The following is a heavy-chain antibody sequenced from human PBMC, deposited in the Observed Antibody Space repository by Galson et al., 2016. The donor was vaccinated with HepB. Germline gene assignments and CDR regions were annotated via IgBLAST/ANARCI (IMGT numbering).Heavy chain of an antibody. CDR2: FYHSGSP. Sequence: SETLSLTCTVSGDSVSNYYWTWIRQPPGKGLEWIGFFYHSGSPRYSPSLESRVLISVDTSKNQLSLELRSVTAADTAVYYCARAILNYDSSGPEWLWYYYMDVWGKGTTVTVSS. CDR3: ARAILNYDSSGPEWLWYYYMDV. CDR1: GDSVSNYY. V-gene: IGHV4-59*02. D-gene: IGHD3-22*01. J-gene: IGHJ6*03.